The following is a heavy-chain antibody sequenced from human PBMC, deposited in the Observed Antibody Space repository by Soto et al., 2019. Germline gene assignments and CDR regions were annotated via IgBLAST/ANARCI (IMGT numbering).Heavy chain of an antibody. J-gene: IGHJ6*02. Sequence: QVQLVQSGAEVKKPGSSVKVSCKASGGTFSSYAISWVRQAPGQGLEWMGGVIPIFGTANYAQEFQGRVTITADESTSTAYMELSSLRSEDTAVYYCARLGAAAPWGLYGMDVWGQGTTVTVSS. V-gene: IGHV1-69*01. CDR2: VIPIFGTA. D-gene: IGHD2-2*01. CDR1: GGTFSSYA. CDR3: ARLGAAAPWGLYGMDV.